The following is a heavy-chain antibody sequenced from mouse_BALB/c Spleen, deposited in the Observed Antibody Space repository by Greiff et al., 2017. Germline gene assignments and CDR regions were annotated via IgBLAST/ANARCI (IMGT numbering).Heavy chain of an antibody. CDR3: ARGLITTVPWFAY. CDR1: GYTFTSYV. CDR2: INPYNDGT. J-gene: IGHJ3*01. Sequence: EVKLQESGPELVKPGASVKMSCKASGYTFTSYVMHWVKQKPGQGLEWIGYINPYNDGTKYNEKFKGKATLTSDKSSSTAYMELSSLTSEDSAVYYCARGLITTVPWFAYWGQGTLVTVSA. V-gene: IGHV1-14*01. D-gene: IGHD1-1*01.